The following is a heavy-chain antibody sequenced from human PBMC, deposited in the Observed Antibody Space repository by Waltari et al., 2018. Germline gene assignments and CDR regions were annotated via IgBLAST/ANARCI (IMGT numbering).Heavy chain of an antibody. CDR1: GFNFNDYW. D-gene: IGHD6-6*01. CDR2: ISTDGTIR. V-gene: IGHV3-74*01. Sequence: VQLVESGGGLVQPGGSLRLSCAASGFNFNDYWMHWIRQAPEKGLVWVAQISTDGTIRTHADSVNGRFTSSRDNAKNTLYLQMNSLRPEDTAVYYCARVGYPSSSLAFDIWGQGTMVTVSS. J-gene: IGHJ3*02. CDR3: ARVGYPSSSLAFDI.